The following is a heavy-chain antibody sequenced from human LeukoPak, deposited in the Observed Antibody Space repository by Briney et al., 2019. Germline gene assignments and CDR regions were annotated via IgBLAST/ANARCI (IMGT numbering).Heavy chain of an antibody. V-gene: IGHV4-38-2*02. CDR2: IYHSGST. CDR1: GYSISSGYY. CDR3: ARQGRFGELSDFDY. J-gene: IGHJ4*02. Sequence: SETLSLTCTVSGYSISSGYYWGWIRQPPGRGLEWIGSIYHSGSTYYNPSLKSRVTISVDTSKNQFSLKLSSVTAADTAVYYCARQGRFGELSDFDYWGQGTLVTVSS. D-gene: IGHD3-10*01.